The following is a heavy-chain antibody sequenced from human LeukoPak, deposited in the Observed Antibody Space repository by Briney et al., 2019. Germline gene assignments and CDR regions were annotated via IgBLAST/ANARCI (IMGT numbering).Heavy chain of an antibody. CDR3: AKAAYGDYHFDY. D-gene: IGHD4-17*01. Sequence: PGGSLRLSCAASGFTFSSYGMHWVRQAPGKGLEWVAVISYDGSNKYYADSVKGRFTISRDNSKNTLYLQMNSLRAEDTAVYYCAKAAYGDYHFDYWGQGTLVTVSS. V-gene: IGHV3-30*18. J-gene: IGHJ4*02. CDR2: ISYDGSNK. CDR1: GFTFSSYG.